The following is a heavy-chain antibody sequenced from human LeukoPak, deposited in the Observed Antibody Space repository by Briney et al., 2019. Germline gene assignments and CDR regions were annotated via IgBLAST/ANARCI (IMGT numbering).Heavy chain of an antibody. J-gene: IGHJ4*02. CDR3: ASLGYSSGHRNFDY. D-gene: IGHD6-19*01. CDR2: IYYSGST. Sequence: SQTLSLTCSVSGGSISSGDYYWSWIRQPPGKGLEWIGYIYYSGSTYYNPSLKSRVTISVDTSKNQFSLKLTSVTAADTAVYYCASLGYSSGHRNFDYWCQGTLVTVAS. CDR1: GGSISSGDYY. V-gene: IGHV4-30-4*08.